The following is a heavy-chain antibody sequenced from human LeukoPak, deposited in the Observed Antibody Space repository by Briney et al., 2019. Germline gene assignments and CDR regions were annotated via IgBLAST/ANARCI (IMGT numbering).Heavy chain of an antibody. CDR1: GFTFSSYS. J-gene: IGHJ4*02. CDR2: ISSSSSYI. V-gene: IGHV3-21*01. CDR3: GPMDCSSTSCYIGY. Sequence: GGSLRLSCAASGFTFSSYSMNWVRQAPGKGLEWVSSISSSSSYIYYADSVKGRFTISRDNAKNSLYLQMNSLRAEDTAVCYCGPMDCSSTSCYIGYWGQGTLVTVSS. D-gene: IGHD2-2*02.